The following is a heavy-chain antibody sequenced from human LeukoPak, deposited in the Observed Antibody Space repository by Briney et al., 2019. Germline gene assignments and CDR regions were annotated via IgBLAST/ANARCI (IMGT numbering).Heavy chain of an antibody. J-gene: IGHJ4*02. CDR3: AKGPTVSTFGY. D-gene: IGHD5/OR15-5a*01. CDR1: GFTFRSHA. CDR2: ISAGATTT. Sequence: GGSLRLSCAASGFTFRSHAMHWVRQAPGKGLEWVSGISAGATTTYYADSVKGHFTISRDNSKNTLYLQMNSLRVDDTAMYCCAKGPTVSTFGYWGRGTLVTVSS. V-gene: IGHV3-23*01.